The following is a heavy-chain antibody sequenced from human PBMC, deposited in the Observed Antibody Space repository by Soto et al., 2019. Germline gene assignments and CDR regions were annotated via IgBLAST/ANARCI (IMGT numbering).Heavy chain of an antibody. D-gene: IGHD4-17*01. CDR2: INPNSGGT. Sequence: ASVTVSCQASGQTFDNYAMYWVRQAPGQGLEWMGWINPNSGGTNYAQKFQGWVTMTRDTSISTAYMELSRLRSDDTAVYYCARSGNTVTTVRYGMDVWGQGTTVTVSS. J-gene: IGHJ6*02. CDR3: ARSGNTVTTVRYGMDV. V-gene: IGHV1-2*04. CDR1: GQTFDNYA.